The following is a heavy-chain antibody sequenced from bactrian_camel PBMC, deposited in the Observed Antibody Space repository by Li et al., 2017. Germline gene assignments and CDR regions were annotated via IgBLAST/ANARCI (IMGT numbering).Heavy chain of an antibody. CDR1: PYIGRTCA. D-gene: IGHD2*01. CDR2: IYSDGSNT. J-gene: IGHJ6*01. Sequence: HVQLVESGGGSVQAGGFLKLSCAASPYIGRTCAMAWYRQAPGKGLEWLSAIYSDGSNTYYADSVKGRFTTSQDNAKNTVYLQMNSLKPEDTAVYYCAAVLGRLVEDTYDSCRDLPDFRYWGQGTQVTVS. CDR3: AAVLGRLVEDTYDSCRDLPDFRY. V-gene: IGHV3S7*01.